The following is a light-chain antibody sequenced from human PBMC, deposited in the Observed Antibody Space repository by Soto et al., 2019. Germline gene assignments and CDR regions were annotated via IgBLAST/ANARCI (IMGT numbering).Light chain of an antibody. J-gene: IGKJ1*01. CDR2: GAS. CDR3: QQYGSPWT. Sequence: ETVLTQSPGTLSLSPGERATLSCRASQSVWSSLLAWYQHKPGQTPRLLIYGASSRATGIPDGFSGSGSGTDFTLTISRLEPEDFAVYYCQQYGSPWTFGQGTKVEIK. CDR1: QSVWSSL. V-gene: IGKV3-20*01.